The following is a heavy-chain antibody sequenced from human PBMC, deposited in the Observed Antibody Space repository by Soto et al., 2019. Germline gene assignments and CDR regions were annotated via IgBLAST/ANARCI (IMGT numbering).Heavy chain of an antibody. J-gene: IGHJ3*02. CDR1: GGTFSSYA. Sequence: QVQLVQSGAEVKKPGSSVKVSCKASGGTFSSYAISWVRQAPGQGLEWMGGIIPIFGTANYAQKFQGRVTITADEATSTAYMELGSLRSEDTAVYYCPREGLRDGYTPQAFDIWGQGTMVTVSS. D-gene: IGHD5-12*01. CDR2: IIPIFGTA. CDR3: PREGLRDGYTPQAFDI. V-gene: IGHV1-69*01.